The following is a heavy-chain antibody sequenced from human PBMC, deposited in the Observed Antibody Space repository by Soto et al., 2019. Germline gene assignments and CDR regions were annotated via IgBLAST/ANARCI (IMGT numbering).Heavy chain of an antibody. D-gene: IGHD3-16*01. CDR3: ARHLGGNHYYYGMDV. J-gene: IGHJ6*02. CDR1: GGTFSSYA. CDR2: IIPIFGTA. V-gene: IGHV1-69*12. Sequence: QVQLVQSGAEVKKPGSSVKVSCKASGGTFSSYAISWVRQAPGQGLEWMGGIIPIFGTADYAQKFQGRVTITADESPSTAYVDLSSLRCEDTAVYYCARHLGGNHYYYGMDVWGQGTTVTVSS.